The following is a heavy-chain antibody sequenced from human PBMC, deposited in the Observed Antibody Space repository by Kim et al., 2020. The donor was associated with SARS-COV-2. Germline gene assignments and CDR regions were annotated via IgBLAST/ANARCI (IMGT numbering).Heavy chain of an antibody. D-gene: IGHD1-26*01. V-gene: IGHV3-33*06. CDR1: GFTFSSYG. CDR3: AKAGDDSMRGCYYGMDV. Sequence: GGSLRLSCAASGFTFSSYGMHWVRQAPGKGLEWVAVIWYDGSNKYYADSVKGRFTISRDNSKNTLYLQMNSLRAEDTAVYYCAKAGDDSMRGCYYGMDVWGQGTTVTVSS. CDR2: IWYDGSNK. J-gene: IGHJ6*02.